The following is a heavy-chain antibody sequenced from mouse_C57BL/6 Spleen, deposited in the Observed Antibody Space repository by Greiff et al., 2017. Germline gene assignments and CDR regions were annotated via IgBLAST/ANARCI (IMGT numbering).Heavy chain of an antibody. CDR3: AREHYYGSSPYAMDY. V-gene: IGHV1-26*01. D-gene: IGHD1-1*01. CDR1: GYTFTDYY. CDR2: INPNNGGT. J-gene: IGHJ4*01. Sequence: VQLQQSGPELVKPGASVKISCKASGYTFTDYYMNWVKQSHGKSLEWIGDINPNNGGTSYNQKFKGKATLTVDKSSSTAYMELRSLTSEDSAVYYCAREHYYGSSPYAMDYWGQGTSVTVSS.